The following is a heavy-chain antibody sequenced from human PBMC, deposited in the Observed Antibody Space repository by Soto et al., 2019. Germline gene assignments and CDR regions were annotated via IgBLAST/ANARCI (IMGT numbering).Heavy chain of an antibody. V-gene: IGHV3-23*01. CDR2: ISNSGGST. J-gene: IGHJ4*02. Sequence: GGSLRLSXAASGFTFSIYDMSWVRQSPGKGLEWVSTISNSGGSTSYADSVKGRFSTSRDNYKNTLYLQMNSLRAEDTAIYYCAYRTGFDYWGQGTLVTVSS. CDR1: GFTFSIYD. D-gene: IGHD4-4*01. CDR3: AYRTGFDY.